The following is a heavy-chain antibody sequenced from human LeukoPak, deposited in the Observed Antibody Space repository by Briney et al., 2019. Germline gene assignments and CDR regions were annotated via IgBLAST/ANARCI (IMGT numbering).Heavy chain of an antibody. CDR3: ARAGGSVGWYGTIDS. V-gene: IGHV4-61*09. CDR2: LYTSGTT. D-gene: IGHD6-19*01. Sequence: SQTLSLTCTVSGCTISSGSYYWTCIRQPPGKGLEWIGHLYTSGTTSYNPSLQSRVTISADTSKHQFSLRLTSVTAADTAVYYCARAGGSVGWYGTIDSWGQGTLVTVSS. CDR1: GCTISSGSYY. J-gene: IGHJ4*02.